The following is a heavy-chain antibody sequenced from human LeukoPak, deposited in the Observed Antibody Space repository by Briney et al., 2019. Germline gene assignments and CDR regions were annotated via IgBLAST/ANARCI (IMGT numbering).Heavy chain of an antibody. CDR2: INTDGSST. CDR1: GFTFTNYR. Sequence: GGSLRLSCAASGFTFTNYRMHWVRQAPGKGLVWVSHINTDGSSTNYADSVKGQFTISRDNAKNTLYLQMNSLRAEDTAVYYCARDPGAYFDYWGQGTLVTVSS. CDR3: ARDPGAYFDY. J-gene: IGHJ4*02. V-gene: IGHV3-74*01. D-gene: IGHD3-16*01.